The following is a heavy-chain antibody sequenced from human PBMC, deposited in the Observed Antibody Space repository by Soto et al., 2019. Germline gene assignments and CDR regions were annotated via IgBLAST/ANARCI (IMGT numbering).Heavy chain of an antibody. CDR2: TSYDGNNE. CDR3: AKDKGVFNWATSYFDY. J-gene: IGHJ4*02. D-gene: IGHD1-1*01. CDR1: GFTFSNYA. Sequence: LRLSCAASGFTFSNYAMHWVRQALGKGLEWVALTSYDGNNEYYTDSVKGRFTISRDNSKNTLFLQMNSPRPEDTAVYYCAKDKGVFNWATSYFDYWGQGALVTVSS. V-gene: IGHV3-30*18.